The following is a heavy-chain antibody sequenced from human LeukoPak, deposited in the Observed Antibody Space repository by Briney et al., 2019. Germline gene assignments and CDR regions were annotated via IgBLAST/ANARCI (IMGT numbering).Heavy chain of an antibody. D-gene: IGHD6-19*01. CDR3: ARHGALQQWLVKDYFDY. Sequence: SETLSLTCTVSGGSTSSSSYYWGWIRQPPGKGLEWIGSIYYSGSTYYNPSLKSRVTISADTSKNQFSLKLSSVTAADTAVYYCARHGALQQWLVKDYFDYWGQGTLVTVSS. CDR2: IYYSGST. V-gene: IGHV4-39*01. CDR1: GGSTSSSSYY. J-gene: IGHJ4*02.